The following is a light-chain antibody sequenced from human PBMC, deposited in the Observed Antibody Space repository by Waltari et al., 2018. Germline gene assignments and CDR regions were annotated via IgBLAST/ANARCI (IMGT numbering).Light chain of an antibody. V-gene: IGLV1-40*01. CDR3: QSYDSSLSGV. CDR2: GNI. J-gene: IGLJ1*01. CDR1: SSNIGAGFD. Sequence: QSVLTQPPSVSGAPGQTVTISCAESSSNIGAGFDVHWYQQLPGTAPKLLIYGNINRPSGVPDRFSGSKSGTTASLAITGLQAEDEADYFCQSYDSSLSGVFGTGTKVTVL.